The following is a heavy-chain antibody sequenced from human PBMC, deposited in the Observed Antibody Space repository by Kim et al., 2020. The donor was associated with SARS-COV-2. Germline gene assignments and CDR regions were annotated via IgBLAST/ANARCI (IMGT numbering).Heavy chain of an antibody. CDR2: IYYSGST. CDR3: AGGKAPRFDWYFDL. J-gene: IGHJ2*01. Sequence: SETLSLTCTVSGGSISSGGYYWSWIRQHPGKGLEWIGYIYYSGSTYYNPSLKSRVTISVDTSKNQFSLKLSSVTAADTAVYYCAGGKAPRFDWYFDLWGRGTLVTVSS. CDR1: GGSISSGGYY. V-gene: IGHV4-31*03. D-gene: IGHD3-3*01.